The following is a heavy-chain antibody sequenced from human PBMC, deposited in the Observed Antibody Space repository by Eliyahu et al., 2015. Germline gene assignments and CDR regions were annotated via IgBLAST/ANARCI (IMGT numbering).Heavy chain of an antibody. D-gene: IGHD3-10*01. CDR1: GCTFNLYD. V-gene: IGHV3-13*05. CDR3: ARATGGSLLHAFDI. J-gene: IGHJ3*02. CDR2: IGAAGDP. Sequence: EVQLVESGGGLVQPGGSLRLSCAASGCTFNLYDMPWVRHSAEKGLEXVSGIGAAGDPYYPDSVKGRFTISREDADNSLFLQMNSLRAADTAVYFCARATGGSLLHAFDIWGQGTVVTVS.